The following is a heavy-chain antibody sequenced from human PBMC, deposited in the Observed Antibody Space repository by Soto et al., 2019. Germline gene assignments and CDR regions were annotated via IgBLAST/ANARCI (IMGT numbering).Heavy chain of an antibody. CDR1: GGSFSGYY. J-gene: IGHJ4*02. V-gene: IGHV4-34*09. CDR2: INHSGST. CDR3: ARYYYDSSGYYTVFDY. D-gene: IGHD3-22*01. Sequence: PSETLSLTCAVYGGSFSGYYWSWIRQPPGKGLEWIGEINHSGSTNYNPSLKSRVTISVDTSKHQFSLKLSSVTAADTAVYYCARYYYDSSGYYTVFDYWGQGTLVTVSS.